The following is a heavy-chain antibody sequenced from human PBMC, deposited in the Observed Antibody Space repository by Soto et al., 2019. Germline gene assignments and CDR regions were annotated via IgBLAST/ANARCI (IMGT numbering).Heavy chain of an antibody. CDR1: GFTFSGDA. CDR2: ISSNGGST. D-gene: IGHD3-10*01. J-gene: IGHJ6*02. CDR3: VKGLRHYYYYGMDV. V-gene: IGHV3-64D*08. Sequence: GGSLRLSCSASGFTFSGDAMHWVRQAPGKGLEYVSAISSNGGSTYYADSVKGRFTISRDNSKNTLYLQMSSLRAEDTAVYYCVKGLRHYYYYGMDVWGQGTTVTVSS.